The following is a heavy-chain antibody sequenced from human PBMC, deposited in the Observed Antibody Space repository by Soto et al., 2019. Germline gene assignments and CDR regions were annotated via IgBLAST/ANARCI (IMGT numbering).Heavy chain of an antibody. J-gene: IGHJ5*02. CDR2: INPSGGST. CDR1: GYTFTSYY. D-gene: IGHD6-13*01. V-gene: IGHV1-46*01. CDR3: ARDGALVAAASPGRWFDP. Sequence: QVQLVQSGAEVKKPGASVKVSCKASGYTFTSYYMHWVRQAPGQGLEWMGIINPSGGSTSYAQKFQGGVTMTRDTSTSTVYMELSSLRSEDTAVYYCARDGALVAAASPGRWFDPWGQGTLVTVSS.